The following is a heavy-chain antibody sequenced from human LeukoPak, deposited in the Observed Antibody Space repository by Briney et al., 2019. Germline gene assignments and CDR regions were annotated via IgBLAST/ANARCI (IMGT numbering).Heavy chain of an antibody. J-gene: IGHJ6*03. CDR1: GFTFSSYE. V-gene: IGHV3-48*03. D-gene: IGHD3-10*01. Sequence: GGSLRLSCAASGFTFSSYEMNWVRQAPGKGLEWVSYISSSGSTIYYADSVKGRFTISRDNAKNSLYLQMNSLRAEDTAVYYCARFPMVRGVPHYYYYMDVWGKGTTVTISS. CDR3: ARFPMVRGVPHYYYYMDV. CDR2: ISSSGSTI.